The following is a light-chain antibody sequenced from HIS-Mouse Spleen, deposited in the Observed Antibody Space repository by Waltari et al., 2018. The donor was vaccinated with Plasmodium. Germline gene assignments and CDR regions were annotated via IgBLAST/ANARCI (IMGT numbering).Light chain of an antibody. V-gene: IGKV3-15*01. Sequence: EIVMTQSPATLSVSPGERATLPCRASQSVSSNLAWYQQKPGQAPRLLIYGASTRATGIPVRFSGSGSGTEFTLTISSMQSEDFAVYYCQQYNNWPPYTFGQGTKLEIK. CDR2: GAS. CDR1: QSVSSN. CDR3: QQYNNWPPYT. J-gene: IGKJ2*01.